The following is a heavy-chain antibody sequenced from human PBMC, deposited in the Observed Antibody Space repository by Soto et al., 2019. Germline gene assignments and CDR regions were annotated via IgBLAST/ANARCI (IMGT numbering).Heavy chain of an antibody. CDR3: ARDQEVNYAEYGGTAYYYGMDV. CDR2: IYYTGST. CDR1: GGSIRVQSYY. V-gene: IGHV4-31*03. D-gene: IGHD4-17*01. J-gene: IGHJ6*02. Sequence: SETLSLTCTVSGGSIRVQSYYWTWIRQTPGKGLEWVGYIYYTGSTYYNPSLKSRVIISVDTSKNQFSLKLSSVTAADTALYYCARDQEVNYAEYGGTAYYYGMDVWGQGTSVT.